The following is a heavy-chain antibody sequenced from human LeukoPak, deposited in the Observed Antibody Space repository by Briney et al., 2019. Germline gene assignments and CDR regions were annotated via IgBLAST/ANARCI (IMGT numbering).Heavy chain of an antibody. CDR2: ISYDGSNK. CDR1: GFTFSSYG. CDR3: ARDGGSGWYLGQAFDI. Sequence: GGSLRLSCAASGFTFSSYGMHWVRQAPGKGLEWVAVISYDGSNKYYADSVKGRFTISRDNSKNTLYLQMNSLRAEDTAVYYCARDGGSGWYLGQAFDIWGQGTMVTVSS. J-gene: IGHJ3*02. D-gene: IGHD6-19*01. V-gene: IGHV3-30*03.